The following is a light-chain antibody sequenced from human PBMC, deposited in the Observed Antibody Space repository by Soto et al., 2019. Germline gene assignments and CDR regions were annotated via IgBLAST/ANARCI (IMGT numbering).Light chain of an antibody. CDR1: QFVSSGY. Sequence: ESVLTQAPGSLSLSPGEGATLSCRASQFVSSGYLAWYQQRPGQPPRVLIYGASRRATGIPDRFSGSGSGTDFTLTISRLEPEDSAVYYCQQYGSSPLTFGGGTKVDIK. CDR2: GAS. V-gene: IGKV3-20*01. J-gene: IGKJ4*01. CDR3: QQYGSSPLT.